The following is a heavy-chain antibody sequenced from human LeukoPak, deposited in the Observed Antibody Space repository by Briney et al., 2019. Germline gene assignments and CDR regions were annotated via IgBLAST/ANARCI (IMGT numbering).Heavy chain of an antibody. CDR3: AGYCSGGSCRQFYFDY. CDR2: IYYSGST. V-gene: IGHV4-31*03. D-gene: IGHD2-15*01. J-gene: IGHJ4*02. CDR1: GGSISSGGYY. Sequence: PSETLSLTCTVSGGSISSGGYYWSWIRQHPGKGLEWIGYIYYSGSTYYNSSLKSRVTISVDTSKNQFSLKLSSVTAADTAVYYCAGYCSGGSCRQFYFDYWGQGTLVTVSS.